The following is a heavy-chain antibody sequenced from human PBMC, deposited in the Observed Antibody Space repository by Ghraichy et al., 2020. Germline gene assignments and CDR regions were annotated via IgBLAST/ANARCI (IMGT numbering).Heavy chain of an antibody. Sequence: LSLTCAASGFTFSTYPMSWVRQAPGKGLDWVSAISGSGGTIVYADSVNGRFTISRDNSKNTLYLLMNSLRAEDTAVYYCAKQALVGTTPARYVDFWGQGTLVTVSS. D-gene: IGHD1-26*01. CDR3: AKQALVGTTPARYVDF. CDR2: ISGSGGTI. J-gene: IGHJ4*02. V-gene: IGHV3-23*01. CDR1: GFTFSTYP.